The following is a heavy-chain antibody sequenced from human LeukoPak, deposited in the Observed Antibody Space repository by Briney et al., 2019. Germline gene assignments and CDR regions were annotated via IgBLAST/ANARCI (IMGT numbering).Heavy chain of an antibody. CDR3: ARVLKGRAPFDY. Sequence: SQTLSLTCTVSGDSISSGDYYWSWIRQPPGKGLEWIGSIYHSGSTYYNPSLKSRVTISVDTSKNQFSLKLSSVTAADTAVYYCARVLKGRAPFDYWGQGTLVTVSS. J-gene: IGHJ4*02. CDR1: GDSISSGDYY. V-gene: IGHV4-38-2*02. CDR2: IYHSGST.